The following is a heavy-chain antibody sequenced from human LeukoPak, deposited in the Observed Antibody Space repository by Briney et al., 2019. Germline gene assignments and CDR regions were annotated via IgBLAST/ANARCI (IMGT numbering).Heavy chain of an antibody. CDR1: GDSISSGGYY. CDR2: IYYSGST. V-gene: IGHV4-31*03. J-gene: IGHJ4*02. D-gene: IGHD2-15*01. Sequence: SETLSLTCTVSGDSISSGGYYWSWIRQHPGKGLEWIGYIYYSGSTYYNPSLKSRVTISVDTSKNQFSLKLSSVTAADTAVYYCAREIIATCYFDSWGQGTLVTVSS. CDR3: AREIIATCYFDS.